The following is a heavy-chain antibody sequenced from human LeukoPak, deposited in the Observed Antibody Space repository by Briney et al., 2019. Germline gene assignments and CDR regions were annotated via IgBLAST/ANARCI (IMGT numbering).Heavy chain of an antibody. CDR3: ASGYENFDY. V-gene: IGHV1-8*02. D-gene: IGHD5-12*01. CDR1: GYTFTGYY. CDR2: INPNSGNT. Sequence: ASVKVSCKASGYTFTGYYMHWVRQAPGQGLEWMGWINPNSGNTGYAQKFQGRVTMTRNTSISTAYMELSSLRSEDTAVYYYASGYENFDYWGQGTLVTVSS. J-gene: IGHJ4*02.